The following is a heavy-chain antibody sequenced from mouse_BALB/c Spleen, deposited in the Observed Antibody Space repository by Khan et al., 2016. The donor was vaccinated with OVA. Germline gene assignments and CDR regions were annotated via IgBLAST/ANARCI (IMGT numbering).Heavy chain of an antibody. CDR3: ATPYGNPFAY. V-gene: IGHV14-3*02. D-gene: IGHD2-1*01. CDR1: GFNIKDTY. J-gene: IGHJ3*01. CDR2: IDPANGNT. Sequence: EVELVESGAELVKPGASVKLSCTASGFNIKDTYMHWVKQRPEQGLEWIGRIDPANGNTKYDPKFQDKATITADTSSNTAYLQLSSLTSEDTAVYYCATPYGNPFAYWGQGTLVSVSA.